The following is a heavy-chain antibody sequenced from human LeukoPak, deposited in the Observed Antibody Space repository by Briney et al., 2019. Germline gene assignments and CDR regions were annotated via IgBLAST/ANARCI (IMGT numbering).Heavy chain of an antibody. CDR1: GYRFTAYS. J-gene: IGHJ4*02. V-gene: IGHV1-18*01. CDR2: ISAYNGDT. CDR3: ARDPSGSDDFDL. Sequence: GASVKVSCKASGYRFTAYSIGWVRQAPGQGLEWVGWISAYNGDTEYARKLQGRVTMTTDTSTSTAYMELRSLRSDDTAVYYCARDPSGSDDFDLWGQGTLVTVSS. D-gene: IGHD1-26*01.